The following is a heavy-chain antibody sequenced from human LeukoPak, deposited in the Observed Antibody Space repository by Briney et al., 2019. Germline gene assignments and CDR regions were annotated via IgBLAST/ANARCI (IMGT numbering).Heavy chain of an antibody. CDR2: ITTTSAYI. CDR3: AKDSSGTYYDIFGLDP. V-gene: IGHV3-21*04. Sequence: GGPLRLSCAASGFTFSSYSMNWVRQAPGKGLEWVSSITTTSAYIYYADSVKGRFTISRDNSKNTLYLQMNSLRAEDTAVYYCAKDSSGTYYDIFGLDPWGQGTLVTVSS. CDR1: GFTFSSYS. D-gene: IGHD3-9*01. J-gene: IGHJ5*02.